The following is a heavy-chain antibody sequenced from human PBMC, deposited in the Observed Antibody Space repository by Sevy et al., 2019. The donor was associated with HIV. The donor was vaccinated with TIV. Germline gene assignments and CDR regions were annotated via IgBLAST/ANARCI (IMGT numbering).Heavy chain of an antibody. J-gene: IGHJ4*02. V-gene: IGHV4-38-2*01. D-gene: IGHD6-19*01. CDR3: AGHSSGWYVFDY. CDR1: GYSISSGYY. CDR2: IYHSGST. Sequence: SETLSLTCAVSGYSISSGYYWGWIRQPPGKGLEWIGSIYHSGSTYYNPSLKSRVTISVDTFKNQFSLKLSSVTAADTAVYYCAGHSSGWYVFDYWGQGTLVTVSS.